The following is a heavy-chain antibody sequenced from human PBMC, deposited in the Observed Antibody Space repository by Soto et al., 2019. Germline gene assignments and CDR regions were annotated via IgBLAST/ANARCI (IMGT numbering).Heavy chain of an antibody. Sequence: KTSETLSLTCAVYGGSFRGYYLSWIRQPPGKGLEWIGEINHSGSTNYNPSLKSRVTISVYTSKNQFSLKLSSVTAADTAVYYCARESPRGAASPRGMDVWGQGNTVTVSS. CDR3: ARESPRGAASPRGMDV. V-gene: IGHV4-34*01. D-gene: IGHD1-26*01. CDR2: INHSGST. J-gene: IGHJ6*02. CDR1: GGSFRGYY.